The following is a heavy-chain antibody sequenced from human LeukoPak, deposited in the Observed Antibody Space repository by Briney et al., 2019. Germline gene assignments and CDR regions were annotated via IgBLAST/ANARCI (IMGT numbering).Heavy chain of an antibody. CDR2: ISGYNGNT. V-gene: IGHV1-18*04. Sequence: GASVKVSCKASTYIFFTHGITWVRQAPGQGLEWMGWISGYNGNTNYAQKLQDRVTMTIDTSTNTAYLELRSLRSDDTAVYYCARQVDKTTALPDFWGRGTLVTVSS. D-gene: IGHD4-17*01. J-gene: IGHJ4*02. CDR3: ARQVDKTTALPDF. CDR1: TYIFFTHG.